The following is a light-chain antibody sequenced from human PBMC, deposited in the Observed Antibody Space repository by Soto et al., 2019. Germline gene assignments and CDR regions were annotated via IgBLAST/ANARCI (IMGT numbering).Light chain of an antibody. J-gene: IGKJ1*01. V-gene: IGKV3-15*01. CDR1: QSVSSY. Sequence: EIVLTQSPATLSLSPGERATLSCRASQSVSSYLAWYQQKPGQAPRLLIYDASTRATGIPARFSGSGSGTDFTLTISSLQSEDFAVYFCQQYNSWPPATFGQGTKVDIK. CDR3: QQYNSWPPAT. CDR2: DAS.